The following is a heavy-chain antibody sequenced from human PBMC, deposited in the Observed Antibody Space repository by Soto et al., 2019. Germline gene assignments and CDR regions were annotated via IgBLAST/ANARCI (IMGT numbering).Heavy chain of an antibody. V-gene: IGHV3-48*02. Sequence: EVQLVESGGGLVQPGGSLRLSCAACGYTFRSDSMNWVRQAPGKGLEWVSYISSSSSTIYYADSVKGRFTISRDNAKNSLYLQMNSLRDEDTAVYYCARDHHGPAEYFQHWGQGTLVTVSS. CDR2: ISSSSSTI. CDR3: ARDHHGPAEYFQH. CDR1: GYTFRSDS. J-gene: IGHJ1*01.